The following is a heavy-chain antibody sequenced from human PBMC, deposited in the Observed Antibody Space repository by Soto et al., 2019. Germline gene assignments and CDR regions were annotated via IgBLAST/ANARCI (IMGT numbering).Heavy chain of an antibody. CDR3: ARLITIFGVVSIAPFDY. V-gene: IGHV2-26*01. CDR2: IFSNDEK. D-gene: IGHD3-3*01. CDR1: GFSLSNARMG. J-gene: IGHJ4*02. Sequence: SGPTLVNPTETLTLTCTVAGFSLSNARMGVSWIRQPPGKALEWLAHIFSNDEKSYSTSLKSRLTISKDTSKSQVVLTMTNMDPVDTATYYCARLITIFGVVSIAPFDYSGQGPLLTVS.